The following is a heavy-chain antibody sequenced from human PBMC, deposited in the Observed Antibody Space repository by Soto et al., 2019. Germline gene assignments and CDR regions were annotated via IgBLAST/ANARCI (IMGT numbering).Heavy chain of an antibody. V-gene: IGHV1-69*04. D-gene: IGHD2-2*01. CDR2: IIPILGIA. J-gene: IGHJ6*02. CDR1: GYTFTNYG. CDR3: ARDCSSTSCYLIHYYYGMNV. Sequence: SVKVSCKASGYTFTNYGVSWVRQAPGQGLEWMGRIIPILGIANYAQKFQGRVTITADKSTSTAYMELSSLRSEDTAVYYCARDCSSTSCYLIHYYYGMNVWGQGTTVTVSS.